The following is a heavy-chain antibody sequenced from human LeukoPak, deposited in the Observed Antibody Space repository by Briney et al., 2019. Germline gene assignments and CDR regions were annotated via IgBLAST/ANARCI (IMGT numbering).Heavy chain of an antibody. CDR2: MNPNSGNT. CDR3: ARSYGDYERGSYYYYYYMDV. CDR1: GYTFTGYY. J-gene: IGHJ6*03. Sequence: ASVKVSCKTSGYTFTGYYIHWVRQATGQGLEWMGWMNPNSGNTGYAQKFQGRVTMTRNTSISTAYMELSSLRSEDTAVYYCARSYGDYERGSYYYYYYMDVWGKGTTVTISS. D-gene: IGHD4-17*01. V-gene: IGHV1-8*02.